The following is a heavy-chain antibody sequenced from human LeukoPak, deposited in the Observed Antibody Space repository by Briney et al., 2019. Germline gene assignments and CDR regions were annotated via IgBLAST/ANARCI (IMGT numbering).Heavy chain of an antibody. J-gene: IGHJ5*02. Sequence: SETLSLTCTVSGGSISSTSYYWGWIRQPPGKGLEWIGSINYSGSAYYNPSLKSRLTISIDTSKNQISLRLSSVTAADTAVYYCATRRGPYYYDSSGYYYEWFDPWGQGTLVTVSS. CDR2: INYSGSA. CDR1: GGSISSTSYY. CDR3: ATRRGPYYYDSSGYYYEWFDP. D-gene: IGHD3-22*01. V-gene: IGHV4-39*07.